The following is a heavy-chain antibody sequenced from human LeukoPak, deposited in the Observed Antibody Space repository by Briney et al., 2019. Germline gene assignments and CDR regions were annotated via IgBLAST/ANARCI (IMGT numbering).Heavy chain of an antibody. J-gene: IGHJ4*02. D-gene: IGHD5-12*01. Sequence: SETLSLTCTVSGYSISSGYYWGWIRQPPGKGLEWIGSIYHSGSTYYNPSLKSRVTISVDTSKNQFSLKLSSVTAADTAVYYCAREYSGYDERKFDYWGQGTLVTVSS. CDR2: IYHSGST. CDR1: GYSISSGYY. V-gene: IGHV4-38-2*02. CDR3: AREYSGYDERKFDY.